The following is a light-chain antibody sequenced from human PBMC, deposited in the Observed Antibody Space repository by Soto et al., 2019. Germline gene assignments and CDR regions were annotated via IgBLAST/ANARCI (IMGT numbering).Light chain of an antibody. Sequence: QSVLTQPASVSGSPGQSITISCTGTSSDIGGYYLVSWYQQRPGKAPNLIIYEGNKRPSGVSNRFSASKSGNTASPTISGLRAEDEADYYCCSFAGSSTYVFGPGTKVTVL. CDR2: EGN. CDR3: CSFAGSSTYV. CDR1: SSDIGGYYL. J-gene: IGLJ1*01. V-gene: IGLV2-23*01.